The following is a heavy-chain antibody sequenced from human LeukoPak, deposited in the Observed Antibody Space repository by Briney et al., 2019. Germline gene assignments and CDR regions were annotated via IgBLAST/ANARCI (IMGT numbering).Heavy chain of an antibody. CDR2: INHSGST. Sequence: SQTLSLTCTVSGSSISSGDYYWSWIRQPPGKGLEWIGEINHSGSTNYNPSLKSRVTISVDTSKNQFSLKLSSVTAADTAVYYCARAQSNTIFGAYYYYYYYMDVWGKGTTVTVSS. J-gene: IGHJ6*03. CDR3: ARAQSNTIFGAYYYYYYYMDV. CDR1: GSSISSGDYY. V-gene: IGHV4-30-4*08. D-gene: IGHD3-3*01.